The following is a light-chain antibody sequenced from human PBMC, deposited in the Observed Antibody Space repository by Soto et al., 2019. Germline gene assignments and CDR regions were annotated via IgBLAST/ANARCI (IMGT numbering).Light chain of an antibody. J-gene: IGKJ4*01. CDR2: LGS. CDR1: QTLLHSIRYSY. V-gene: IGKV2-28*01. CDR3: MQYLQSPLT. Sequence: DVVMTQSPVSLPVTPGEPASISCRSSQTLLHSIRYSYLDWYLQKPGQAPRLLIYLGSNRASGVPDRFSGSGSGTDFTLKISRVEAEDVGVYYCMQYLQSPLTFGEGTKVDIK.